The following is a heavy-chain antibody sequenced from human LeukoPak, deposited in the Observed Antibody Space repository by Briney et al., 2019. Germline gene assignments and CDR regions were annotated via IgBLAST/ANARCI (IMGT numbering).Heavy chain of an antibody. V-gene: IGHV3-23*01. D-gene: IGHD6-13*01. J-gene: IGHJ4*02. CDR2: ISGSGGST. CDR1: GFTFSSYA. CDR3: AKGSIAAAGTRVLKPHDY. Sequence: TGGSLRLSCAASGFTFSSYAMSWVRQAPGKGLEWVSAISGSGGSTYYADSVKGRFTISRDNSKNTLYLQMNSLRAEDTAVYYCAKGSIAAAGTRVLKPHDYWGQETLVTVSS.